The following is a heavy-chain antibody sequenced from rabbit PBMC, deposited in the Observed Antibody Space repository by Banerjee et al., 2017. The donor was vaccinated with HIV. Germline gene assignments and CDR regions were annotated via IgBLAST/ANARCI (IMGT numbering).Heavy chain of an antibody. D-gene: IGHD6-1*01. V-gene: IGHV1S40*01. CDR3: ARVKLSYGYAGYAPYYFNL. CDR2: IYAGSSGST. Sequence: QSLEESGGDLVQPGASLTLTCKASGLDFSSSYWICWVRQAPGKGLEWIACIYAGSSGSTYYASWAKGRFTISKTSSTTVTLQMTSLTAADTATYFCARVKLSYGYAGYAPYYFNLWGQGTLVTVS. J-gene: IGHJ4*01. CDR1: GLDFSSSYW.